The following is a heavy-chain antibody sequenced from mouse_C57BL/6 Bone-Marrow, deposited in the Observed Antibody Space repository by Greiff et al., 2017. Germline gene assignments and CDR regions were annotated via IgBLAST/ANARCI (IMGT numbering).Heavy chain of an antibody. CDR3: ADFLDY. V-gene: IGHV5-6*01. J-gene: IGHJ2*01. Sequence: EVQVVESGGDLVKPGGSLKLSCAASGFTFSSYGMSWVRQTPDKRLEWVATISSGGSYTYYPDSVKGRFTISRDNAKNTLYLQMSSLKSEDTARYYCADFLDYWGQGTTLTVSS. CDR2: ISSGGSYT. CDR1: GFTFSSYG.